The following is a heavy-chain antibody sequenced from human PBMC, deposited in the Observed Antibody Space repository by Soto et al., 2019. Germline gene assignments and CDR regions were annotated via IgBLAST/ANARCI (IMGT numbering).Heavy chain of an antibody. CDR2: MNPNSGGT. CDR1: GYTFTGYY. D-gene: IGHD3-10*01. CDR3: ARVSVRGVIRHAFDI. V-gene: IGHV1-2*02. Sequence: QVQLVQSGAEVKKPGASVKVSCKASGYTFTGYYMHWVRQAAGQGLEWMGWMNPNSGGTNYAQKVQDGVTMTRDTSLSTAHMELSRMRSDDTAVYYCARVSVRGVIRHAFDIWGQGTMVTVSS. J-gene: IGHJ3*02.